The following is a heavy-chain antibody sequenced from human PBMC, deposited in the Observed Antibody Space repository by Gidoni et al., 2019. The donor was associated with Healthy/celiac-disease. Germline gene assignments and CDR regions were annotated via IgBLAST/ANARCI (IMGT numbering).Heavy chain of an antibody. V-gene: IGHV3-33*01. CDR2: IGYDGSIK. J-gene: IGHJ4*02. CDR3: ARFEGGDY. Sequence: QVQLVESGGGVVQPGRSLRLSWAASGFTFSSYGMHWVRQAPGKGMEWVAVIGYDGSIKYYADSVKGRFTISRDNSKNTLYLQMNSLRAEDTAVYYCARFEGGDYWGQGTLVTVSS. CDR1: GFTFSSYG. D-gene: IGHD3-16*01.